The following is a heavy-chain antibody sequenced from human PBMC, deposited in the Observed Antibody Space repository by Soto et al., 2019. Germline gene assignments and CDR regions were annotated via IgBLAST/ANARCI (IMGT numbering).Heavy chain of an antibody. J-gene: IGHJ4*02. D-gene: IGHD6-13*01. V-gene: IGHV3-48*02. CDR2: ISSSSSTI. CDR1: GFTFSSYS. Sequence: EVQLVESGGGLVQPGGFLRLSCAASGFTFSSYSMNWVRQAPGKGLEWVSYISSSSSTIYYADSVKGRFTISRDNAKNSLYLQMNSLRDEDTAVYYCARGEPREAAGPTHFDYWGQGTLVTVSS. CDR3: ARGEPREAAGPTHFDY.